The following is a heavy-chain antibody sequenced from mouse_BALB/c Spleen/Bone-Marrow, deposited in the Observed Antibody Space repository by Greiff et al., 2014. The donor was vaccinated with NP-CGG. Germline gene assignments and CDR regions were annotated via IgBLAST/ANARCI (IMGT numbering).Heavy chain of an antibody. CDR2: INPDSSTI. CDR3: ARNAYYAMDY. J-gene: IGHJ4*01. V-gene: IGHV4-1*02. CDR1: GFDLSRYW. Sequence: EVQLVESGGGLVQPGGSLKLSCAASGFDLSRYWMSWVRQAPGKGLEWIGEINPDSSTINYTPSLKDKFIISRDNAKNTLYLQMSKVRSEDTALYYCARNAYYAMDYWGQGTSVTVSS.